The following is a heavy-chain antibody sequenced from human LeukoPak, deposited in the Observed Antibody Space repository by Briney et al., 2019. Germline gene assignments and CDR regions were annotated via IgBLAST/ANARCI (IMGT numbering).Heavy chain of an antibody. Sequence: SETLSLTCTVSGASITRRYWSWIRQPPGKGLEWIEYINYSGNTNYNPSLKSRVTISVDTSKNQFSLKLSSVTAADTAVYYCGRGGGGCYLEYSFDYWGQGTLVTVSS. CDR3: GRGGGGCYLEYSFDY. J-gene: IGHJ4*02. V-gene: IGHV4-59*11. CDR2: INYSGNT. D-gene: IGHD6-19*01. CDR1: GASITRRY.